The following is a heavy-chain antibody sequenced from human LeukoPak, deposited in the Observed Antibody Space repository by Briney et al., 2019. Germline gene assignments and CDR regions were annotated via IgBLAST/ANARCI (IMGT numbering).Heavy chain of an antibody. CDR3: ARGYCSSTSCYYYGMDV. CDR1: GGSISSGNW. V-gene: IGHV4-4*02. J-gene: IGHJ6*04. Sequence: SETLSLTCAVSGGSISSGNWWSWVRQPPGKGLEWIGEIYHSGSTNYNPSLKSRVTISVDKSKNQFSLKLSSVTAADTAVYYCARGYCSSTSCYYYGMDVWGKGTTVTVSS. D-gene: IGHD2-2*01. CDR2: IYHSGST.